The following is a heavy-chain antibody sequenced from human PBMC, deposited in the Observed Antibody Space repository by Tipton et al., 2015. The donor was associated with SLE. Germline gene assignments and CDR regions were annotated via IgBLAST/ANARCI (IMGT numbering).Heavy chain of an antibody. D-gene: IGHD1-7*01. J-gene: IGHJ4*02. Sequence: LRLSCTVSGGSISSSSYYWGWIRQPPGKGLEWIGSIYYSGSTYYNPSLKSRVTISVDTSKNQFSLKLSSVTAADTAVYYCASVNYGGYWGQGTLVTVSS. V-gene: IGHV4-39*01. CDR3: ASVNYGGY. CDR2: IYYSGST. CDR1: GGSISSSSYY.